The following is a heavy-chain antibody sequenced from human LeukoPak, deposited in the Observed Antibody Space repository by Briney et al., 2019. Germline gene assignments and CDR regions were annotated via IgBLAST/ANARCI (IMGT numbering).Heavy chain of an antibody. CDR1: GYTLTELS. D-gene: IGHD3-10*01. CDR3: ATSTMVRGVMRYYFDY. V-gene: IGHV1-24*01. CDR2: FDPEDGET. Sequence: ASVKVSCKVSGYTLTELSMHWVRQAPGKGLEWMGGFDPEDGETIYAQKFQGRVTMTEDTSTDTAYMELSSLRSEDTAVYYCATSTMVRGVMRYYFDYWGQGTLVTVSS. J-gene: IGHJ4*02.